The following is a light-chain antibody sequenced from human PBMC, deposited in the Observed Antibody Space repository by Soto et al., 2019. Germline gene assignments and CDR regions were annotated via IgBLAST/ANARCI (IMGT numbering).Light chain of an antibody. CDR1: QSVSSSY. CDR3: QQYGSSPPT. Sequence: EIVLTQSPGTLSLSPGERATLSCRASQSVSSSYLAWYQQKPGQAPRLLIYGASSRATGTPDRFSGSGSGTDFTITISRLEPEDFAVYYCQQYGSSPPTFGQGTKVEIK. J-gene: IGKJ1*01. CDR2: GAS. V-gene: IGKV3-20*01.